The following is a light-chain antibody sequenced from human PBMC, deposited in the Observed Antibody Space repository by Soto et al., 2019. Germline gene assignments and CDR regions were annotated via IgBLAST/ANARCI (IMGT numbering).Light chain of an antibody. J-gene: IGKJ2*01. CDR3: QQYDNLPRT. V-gene: IGKV1-33*01. CDR2: SAS. CDR1: HDIRKY. Sequence: DIQMTQSPSSLSASIGDRVTITCQASHDIRKYLNWYQQKPGKAPKLLIYSASNLESAVPSRFSGSGFGTDFIFNISSLQPEDLATYYCQQYDNLPRTFGLGTKLEIK.